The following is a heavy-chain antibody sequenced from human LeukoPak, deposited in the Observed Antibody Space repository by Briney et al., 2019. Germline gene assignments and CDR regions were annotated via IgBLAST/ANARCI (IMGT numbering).Heavy chain of an antibody. V-gene: IGHV1-69*06. CDR3: ARGHYDFWSGYLGY. CDR1: GGTFSSYA. D-gene: IGHD3-3*01. CDR2: IIPIFGTA. Sequence: EASVKVSCKASGGTFSSYAISWVRQAPGQGLEWMGGIIPIFGTANYAQKFQGRVTITADKSTSTAYMELSSLRSEDTAVYYCARGHYDFWSGYLGYWGQGTLVTVSS. J-gene: IGHJ4*02.